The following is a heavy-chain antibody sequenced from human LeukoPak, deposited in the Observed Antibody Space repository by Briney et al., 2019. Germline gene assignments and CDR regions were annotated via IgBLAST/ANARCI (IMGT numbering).Heavy chain of an antibody. Sequence: PSETLSLTCTVSVGSVTRTSYYWSWIRQPPGKGLEWIGYISYSGSTNYNPSLKSRVTISVDTSKNQFSLKLRSVTAADTAVYYCARGERWLDNWFDPWGQGTLVTVSS. J-gene: IGHJ5*02. CDR2: ISYSGST. V-gene: IGHV4-61*01. CDR1: VGSVTRTSYY. CDR3: ARGERWLDNWFDP. D-gene: IGHD5-24*01.